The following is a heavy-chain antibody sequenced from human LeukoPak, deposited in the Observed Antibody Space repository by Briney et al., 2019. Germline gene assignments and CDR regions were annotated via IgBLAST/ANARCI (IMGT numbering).Heavy chain of an antibody. Sequence: SETLSLTCSASGASTSIRYWSWIRQSPGSTLEWIGHIYNGRNTKYNPSLTSRVTISVDTSKNQFSLSLTSVTAADTAIYYCAQTTGWPGFDFWGPGALVTVSS. D-gene: IGHD6-19*01. J-gene: IGHJ4*02. CDR2: IYNGRNT. V-gene: IGHV4-59*08. CDR1: GASTSIRY. CDR3: AQTTGWPGFDF.